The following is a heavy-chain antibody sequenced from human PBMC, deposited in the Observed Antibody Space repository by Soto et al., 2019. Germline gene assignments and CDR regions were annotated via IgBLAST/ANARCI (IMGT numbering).Heavy chain of an antibody. CDR2: ISANDVGT. D-gene: IGHD1-20*01. V-gene: IGHV3-23*01. CDR1: GFTLRNYA. Sequence: HPGGSLRLSCEASGFTLRNYAMTWIRQAPGKGLEWVSLISANDVGTYYAESVKTRFTISTDQPRNTVYLQMDSLRADDTAIYYCAKAKNDYNWDNRPPFDYWGQGTLVTVSS. J-gene: IGHJ4*02. CDR3: AKAKNDYNWDNRPPFDY.